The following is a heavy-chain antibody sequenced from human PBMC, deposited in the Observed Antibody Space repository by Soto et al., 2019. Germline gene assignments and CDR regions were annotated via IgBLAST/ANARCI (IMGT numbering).Heavy chain of an antibody. CDR3: ASYYDILTGYYNDAFDI. CDR2: INSDGSST. CDR1: GFTFSSYW. D-gene: IGHD3-9*01. Sequence: EVQLVESGGGLVQPGGSLRLSCAASGFTFSSYWMHWVRQAPGKGLVWVSRINSDGSSTSYADSVKGRFTISRENAKNTLYLQMNSLRAEDTAVYYCASYYDILTGYYNDAFDIWGQGTMVTVSS. V-gene: IGHV3-74*01. J-gene: IGHJ3*02.